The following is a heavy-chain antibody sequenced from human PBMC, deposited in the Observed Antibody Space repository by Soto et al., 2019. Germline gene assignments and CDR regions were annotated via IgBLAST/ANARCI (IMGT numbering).Heavy chain of an antibody. Sequence: ASVKVSCKASGYTFTSYAMHWVRQAPGQRLEWMGWINAGNGNTKYSQKFQGRVTITRDTSASTAYMELSSLRSEDTAVYYCASSPGYCSSTSCREYFQHWGQGTLVTVSS. CDR2: INAGNGNT. J-gene: IGHJ1*01. D-gene: IGHD2-2*01. CDR3: ASSPGYCSSTSCREYFQH. CDR1: GYTFTSYA. V-gene: IGHV1-3*01.